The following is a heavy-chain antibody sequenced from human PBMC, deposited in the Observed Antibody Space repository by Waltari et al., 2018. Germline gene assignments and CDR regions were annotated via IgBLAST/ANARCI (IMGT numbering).Heavy chain of an antibody. Sequence: EVQLVQSGAEVKKPGESLKISCKGSGYSFTTYWTGWVRQMPGKGLEGMGFIYPGDSDTRYSPSFQGQVTISVDTSISTAYLQWSTLKASDTAMYFCAREKGFSSGNFDYWGQGTVVTVSS. CDR3: AREKGFSSGNFDY. CDR2: IYPGDSDT. D-gene: IGHD6-19*01. CDR1: GYSFTTYW. J-gene: IGHJ4*02. V-gene: IGHV5-51*01.